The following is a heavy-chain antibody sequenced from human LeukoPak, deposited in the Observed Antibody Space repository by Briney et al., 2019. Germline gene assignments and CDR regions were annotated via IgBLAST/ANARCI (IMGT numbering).Heavy chain of an antibody. D-gene: IGHD6-6*01. V-gene: IGHV3-48*01. J-gene: IGHJ6*03. Sequence: GGSLRHSCAAPGDIFITYNINSVCHGLRKGVECVSYISSSSSTTYYTESVKGRFTISRDNAKNSLYLQMNSLRAEDTAVYYCARGHQFTYSSSFNYYYYYMDVWGKGTTVTVSS. CDR3: ARGHQFTYSSSFNYYYYYMDV. CDR2: ISSSSSTT. CDR1: GDIFITYN.